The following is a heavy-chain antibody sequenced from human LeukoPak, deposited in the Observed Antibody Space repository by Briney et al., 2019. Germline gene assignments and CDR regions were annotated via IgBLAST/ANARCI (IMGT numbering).Heavy chain of an antibody. J-gene: IGHJ3*02. V-gene: IGHV4-59*08. CDR3: ARLRSAADAFDI. CDR2: IYYSGST. Sequence: SETLSLTCTVSGDSISSYYWSWIRQPPGKGLEWIGYIYYSGSTNYNPSLKSRVTISVDTSKNQFSLKLSSVTAADTAVYYCARLRSAADAFDIWGQGTMVTVSS. D-gene: IGHD1-14*01. CDR1: GDSISSYY.